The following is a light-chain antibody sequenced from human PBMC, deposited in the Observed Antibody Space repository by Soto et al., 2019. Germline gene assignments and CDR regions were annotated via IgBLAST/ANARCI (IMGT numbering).Light chain of an antibody. Sequence: EVVLPQSPGTLPLSPGETATLSCRATQSISSSYLAWYQQKPGQAPRLLIYGASSRATGIPDRFSGGGSGSDFTATTSRLGPDGFEVYYCEQYGSSPWTCGQGTKVEIK. CDR2: GAS. CDR3: EQYGSSPWT. CDR1: QSISSSY. J-gene: IGKJ1*01. V-gene: IGKV3-20*01.